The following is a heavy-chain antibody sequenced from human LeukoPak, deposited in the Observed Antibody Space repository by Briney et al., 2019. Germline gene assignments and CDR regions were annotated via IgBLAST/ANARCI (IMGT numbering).Heavy chain of an antibody. CDR3: AIDPNWGTHS. V-gene: IGHV3-23*01. Sequence: GGSLRLSCAASGFTFSSYAMTWVRQAPGKGLEWVSVISGSGDTTYYADSVKGRFTISRDNSKNTLYLQMNSLRAEDTAVYYCAIDPNWGTHSWGQGALVTVSS. CDR1: GFTFSSYA. D-gene: IGHD7-27*01. J-gene: IGHJ4*02. CDR2: ISGSGDTT.